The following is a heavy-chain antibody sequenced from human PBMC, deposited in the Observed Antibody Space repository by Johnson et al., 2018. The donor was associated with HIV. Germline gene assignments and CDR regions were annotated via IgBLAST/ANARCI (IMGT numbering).Heavy chain of an antibody. CDR1: GFTFSSDA. D-gene: IGHD3-22*01. V-gene: IGHV3-66*01. J-gene: IGHJ3*02. Sequence: VQLVESGGGLVQPGGSLRLSCAASGFTFSSDAMSWVRQAPGKGLEWVSIVYSGGSTYYADSVKGRFTISRDNSKNTLYLQMNTLRAEDTAVYYCARDLPYYYDSSNKNGAFDIWGQGTVVTVS. CDR3: ARDLPYYYDSSNKNGAFDI. CDR2: VYSGGST.